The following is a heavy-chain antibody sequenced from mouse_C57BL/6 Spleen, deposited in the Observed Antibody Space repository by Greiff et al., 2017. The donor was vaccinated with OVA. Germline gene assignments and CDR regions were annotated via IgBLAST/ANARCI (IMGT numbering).Heavy chain of an antibody. CDR3: ARTITTVVPYYAMDY. D-gene: IGHD1-1*01. CDR2: INPNNGGT. V-gene: IGHV1-26*01. J-gene: IGHJ4*01. CDR1: GYTFTDYY. Sequence: EVKVVESGPELVKPGASVKISCKASGYTFTDYYMNWVKQSHGKSLEWIGDINPNNGGTSYNQKFKGKATLTVDKSSSTAYMELRSLTSEDSAVYYCARTITTVVPYYAMDYWGQGTSVTVSS.